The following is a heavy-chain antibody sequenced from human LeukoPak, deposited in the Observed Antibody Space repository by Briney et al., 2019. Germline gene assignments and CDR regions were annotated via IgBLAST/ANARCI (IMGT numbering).Heavy chain of an antibody. CDR3: ARDASGIVGATTFDY. D-gene: IGHD1-26*01. J-gene: IGHJ4*02. V-gene: IGHV1-18*01. CDR2: ISAYNGNT. CDR1: GYTFTSYG. Sequence: ASVKVSCKASGYTFTSYGISWVRQAPGQGLDWMGWISAYNGNTNYAQKLQGRVTMTTDTSTSTAYMELRSLRSDDPAVYYCARDASGIVGATTFDYWGQGTLVTVSS.